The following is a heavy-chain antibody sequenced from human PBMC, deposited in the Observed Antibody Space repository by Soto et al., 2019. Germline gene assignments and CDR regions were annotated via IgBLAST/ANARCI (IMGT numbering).Heavy chain of an antibody. Sequence: QVQLQESGPGLVKPSETLSLTCTVSGGSVSSGSYYWSWIRQPPGKGLEWIGYIYYSGSTNYNPSLESRVTISVDTSKNQFSLKLSAVTAADTAVYSCARGIEGWYQGSYFYGMAVWGQGTTVTVSS. CDR2: IYYSGST. CDR3: ARGIEGWYQGSYFYGMAV. J-gene: IGHJ6*02. CDR1: GGSVSSGSYY. D-gene: IGHD6-19*01. V-gene: IGHV4-61*01.